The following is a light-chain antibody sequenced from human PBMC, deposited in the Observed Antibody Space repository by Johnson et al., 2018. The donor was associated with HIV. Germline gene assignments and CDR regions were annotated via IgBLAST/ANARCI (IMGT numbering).Light chain of an antibody. CDR1: SSDMGNYA. V-gene: IGLV1-51*01. J-gene: IGLJ1*01. CDR3: GKWDNNLNAWEV. CDR2: DNN. Sequence: QSVLTQPPSVSAAPGQKVTISCSGRSSDMGNYAISWYQQLPGTVPKLLIYDNNKRPSGIPDRFSGSKSGTSATLAITGLQTGDEADYYCGKWDNNLNAWEVFGTGTKVTVL.